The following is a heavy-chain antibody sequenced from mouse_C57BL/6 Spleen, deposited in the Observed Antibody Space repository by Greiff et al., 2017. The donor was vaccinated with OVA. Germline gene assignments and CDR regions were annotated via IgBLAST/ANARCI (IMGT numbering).Heavy chain of an antibody. V-gene: IGHV1-22*01. CDR3: ARGANWDLDY. CDR1: GYTFTDYH. CDR2: INPNNGGT. Sequence: EVQLQQSGPELVKPGASVKMSCKASGYTFTDYHMHWVKQSHGKSLEWIGYINPNNGGTSYNQKFKGKATLTVNKSSSTAYMELRSLTSEDSAVYYCARGANWDLDYWGQGTTLTVSS. D-gene: IGHD4-1*01. J-gene: IGHJ2*01.